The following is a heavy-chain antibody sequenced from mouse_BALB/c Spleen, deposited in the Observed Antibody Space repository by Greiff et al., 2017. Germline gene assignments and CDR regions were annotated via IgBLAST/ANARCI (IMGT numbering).Heavy chain of an antibody. CDR3: ARGGSSPFAY. CDR1: GYTFTSYW. Sequence: VQLQQPGAELVKPGASVKLSCKASGYTFTSYWMHWVKQRPGQGLEWIGEINPSNGRTNYNEKFKSKATLTVDKSSSTAYMQLSSLTSEDSAVYYCARGGSSPFAYWGQGTLVTVSA. J-gene: IGHJ3*01. V-gene: IGHV1S81*02. D-gene: IGHD1-1*01. CDR2: INPSNGRT.